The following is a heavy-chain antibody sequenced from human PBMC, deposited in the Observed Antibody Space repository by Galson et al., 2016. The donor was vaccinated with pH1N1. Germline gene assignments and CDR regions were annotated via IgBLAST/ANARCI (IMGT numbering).Heavy chain of an antibody. CDR3: TRGRILITLGRINVTYNFTC. CDR1: GFTFGDYA. D-gene: IGHD3-16*02. Sequence: SLRLSCAASGFTFGDYAMSWVRQAPGKGLEWVGFIRTKAYGGTTQYAASVKGRFTISRDDSKGIAYLQMNSLKSDDSAVFYCTRGRILITLGRINVTYNFTCGGQGTLVTVSS. CDR2: IRTKAYGGTT. J-gene: IGHJ4*02. V-gene: IGHV3-49*04.